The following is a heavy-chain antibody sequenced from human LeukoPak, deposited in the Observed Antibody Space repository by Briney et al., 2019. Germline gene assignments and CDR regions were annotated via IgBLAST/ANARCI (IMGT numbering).Heavy chain of an antibody. CDR3: AKKWSEAFDI. Sequence: GGSLRLSCAASGFTFSSYGMYWVRQAPGKGLEWVAFIRYDGSNKYYADSVKGRFTISRDNSKNTLYLQMNSLRAEDTAVYYCAKKWSEAFDIWGQGQWSPSLQ. V-gene: IGHV3-30*02. CDR2: IRYDGSNK. J-gene: IGHJ3*02. D-gene: IGHD2-15*01. CDR1: GFTFSSYG.